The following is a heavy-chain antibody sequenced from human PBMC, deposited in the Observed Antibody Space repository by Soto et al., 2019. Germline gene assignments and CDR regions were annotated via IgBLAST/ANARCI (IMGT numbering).Heavy chain of an antibody. Sequence: QVQLVQSGAEVKKPGSSVKVSCKASGGTFSSYTISWVRQAPGQGLEWMGRIIPILGIANYAQKFQGRVTXTXXXSXCTAYMELSSLRSEDTAVYYCAGPEPYYYGSGSYQHWGQGTLVTVSS. CDR3: AGPEPYYYGSGSYQH. CDR1: GGTFSSYT. V-gene: IGHV1-69*02. CDR2: IIPILGIA. D-gene: IGHD3-10*01. J-gene: IGHJ1*01.